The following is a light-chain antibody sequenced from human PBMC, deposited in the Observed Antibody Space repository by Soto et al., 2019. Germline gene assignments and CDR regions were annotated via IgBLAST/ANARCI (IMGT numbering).Light chain of an antibody. CDR3: MQSLQFPIP. J-gene: IGKJ5*01. V-gene: IGKV2D-29*01. CDR1: QSLLHSNGKTY. Sequence: DIVMTQTPLSLSVTPGQPASISCKSSQSLLHSNGKTYSYWYLQKPGQPPQLLIYEVSNRFSGVPHRLSGCGSGTDFKLKISRVEAEDVGIYYCMQSLQFPIPFGQGTRLDVK. CDR2: EVS.